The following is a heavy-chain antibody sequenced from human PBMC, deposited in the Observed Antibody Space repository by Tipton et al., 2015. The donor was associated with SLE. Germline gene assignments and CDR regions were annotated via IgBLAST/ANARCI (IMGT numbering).Heavy chain of an antibody. V-gene: IGHV1-69*13. Sequence: QSGAEVKKPGSSVKVSCKASGGTFSSYAISWVRQAPVQGLEWMGRIIPIFGTANYAQKFHGRVTITADESTSTAYMEQISLRSDDTAVYYCARGRPERYCSSTSCYSGFDYWGQGTLVTVSS. CDR1: GGTFSSYA. CDR2: IIPIFGTA. CDR3: ARGRPERYCSSTSCYSGFDY. J-gene: IGHJ4*02. D-gene: IGHD2-2*02.